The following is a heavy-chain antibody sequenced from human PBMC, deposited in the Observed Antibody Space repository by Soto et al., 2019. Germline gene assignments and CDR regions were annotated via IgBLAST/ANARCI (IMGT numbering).Heavy chain of an antibody. CDR3: AKVLTVTDSYWYGMDV. Sequence: EVQLLESGGGLVQPGGSLRLSCAASGFSFSSYAMIWVRQAPGKGLEGISSISKSGDRTYYADSVKGRFTISRDNSKTALYMQMNSLRAEDTAIYYCAKVLTVTDSYWYGMDVWGQGTTVIVSS. CDR2: ISKSGDRT. D-gene: IGHD4-17*01. CDR1: GFSFSSYA. J-gene: IGHJ6*02. V-gene: IGHV3-23*01.